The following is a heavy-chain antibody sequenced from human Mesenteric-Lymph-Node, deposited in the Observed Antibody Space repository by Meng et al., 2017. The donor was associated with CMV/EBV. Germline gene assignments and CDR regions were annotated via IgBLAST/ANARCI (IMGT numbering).Heavy chain of an antibody. CDR1: RFAFSRHG. V-gene: IGHV3-33*05. J-gene: IGHJ4*02. CDR2: IQSDGSKE. D-gene: IGHD2-2*01. Sequence: ASRFAFSRHGMHWVRQAPGKGLEWVAAIQSDGSKEYYANSAKGRFTISRDNSKNLVQLEMSSLRAEDTAVYYCARDDCGSPSCLAYWGQGTLVTVSS. CDR3: ARDDCGSPSCLAY.